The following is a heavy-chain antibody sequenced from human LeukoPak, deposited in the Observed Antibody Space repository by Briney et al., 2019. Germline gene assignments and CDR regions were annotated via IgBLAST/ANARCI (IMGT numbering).Heavy chain of an antibody. CDR3: AKILERELQYYYYGMDV. D-gene: IGHD5-24*01. Sequence: QSGGSLRLSCAASGFTFSSYAMSWVRQAPGKGLEWVSAISGSGGSTYYADSVKGRFTISRDNSKNTLYLQMNSLRAEDTAVYYCAKILERELQYYYYGMDVWGQGTSVTVSS. CDR2: ISGSGGST. V-gene: IGHV3-23*01. J-gene: IGHJ6*02. CDR1: GFTFSSYA.